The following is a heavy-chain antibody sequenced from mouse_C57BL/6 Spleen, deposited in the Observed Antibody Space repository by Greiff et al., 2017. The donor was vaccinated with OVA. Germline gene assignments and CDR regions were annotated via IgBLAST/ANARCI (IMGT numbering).Heavy chain of an antibody. CDR2: ISSGSGTI. D-gene: IGHD1-1*01. J-gene: IGHJ1*03. CDR1: GFTFSDYG. Sequence: EVQRVESGGGLVKPGGSLKLSCAASGFTFSDYGMHWVRQAPEKGLEWVAYISSGSGTIYYADTVKGRFTISRDNAKNTLFLQMTSLRSEDTAMYYCARPAGSWYFDVWGTGTTVTVSS. V-gene: IGHV5-17*01. CDR3: ARPAGSWYFDV.